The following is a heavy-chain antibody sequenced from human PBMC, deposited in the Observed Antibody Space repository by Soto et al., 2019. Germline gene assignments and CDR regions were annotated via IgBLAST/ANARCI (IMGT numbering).Heavy chain of an antibody. Sequence: ASVKVSCKASGYTFTSYGIHWVRQAPGQRLEWMGRINAANGDTKYSPKFQGRVTITRDTSASTAYMELSSLRSEDTAVYYCVRRHVSATGIDWFDPWGQGTLVTVSS. CDR1: GYTFTSYG. V-gene: IGHV1-3*01. CDR3: VRRHVSATGIDWFDP. CDR2: INAANGDT. D-gene: IGHD6-13*01. J-gene: IGHJ5*02.